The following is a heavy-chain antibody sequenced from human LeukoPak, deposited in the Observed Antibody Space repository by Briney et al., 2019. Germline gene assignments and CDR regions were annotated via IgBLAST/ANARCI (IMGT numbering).Heavy chain of an antibody. CDR2: ISSSSSYI. J-gene: IGHJ4*02. CDR3: ARDVFGVAINSYYFDY. CDR1: GFTFSSYS. D-gene: IGHD3-3*01. Sequence: GGSLRLSCAASGFTFSSYSVNWVRQAPGKGLEWVSSISSSSSYIYYADSVKGRFTISRDNAKNSLYLQMNSLRAEDTAVYYCARDVFGVAINSYYFDYWGQGTLVTVSS. V-gene: IGHV3-21*01.